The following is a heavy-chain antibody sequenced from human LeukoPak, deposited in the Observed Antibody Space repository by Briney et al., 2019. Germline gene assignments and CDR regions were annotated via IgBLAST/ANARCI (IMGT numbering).Heavy chain of an antibody. V-gene: IGHV1-18*01. D-gene: IGHD6-19*01. CDR1: GYTLTSYG. CDR2: ISAYNGNT. Sequence: ASVKVSCKASGYTLTSYGSSWVGQAPGQGLVWMGCISAYNGNTNYAQKLQGRVTITADESTSTAYMELSSLRSEDTAVYYCARVPWRVREPGVYYFDYWGQGTLVTVSS. CDR3: ARVPWRVREPGVYYFDY. J-gene: IGHJ4*02.